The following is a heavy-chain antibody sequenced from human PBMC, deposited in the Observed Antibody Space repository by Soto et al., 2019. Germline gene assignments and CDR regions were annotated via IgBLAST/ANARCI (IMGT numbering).Heavy chain of an antibody. V-gene: IGHV4-31*03. J-gene: IGHJ5*02. CDR3: ARLSITANGGWFDP. Sequence: QVQLQESGPGLAKPSQTLSLTCTVSGGSINSGNYYWSWIRHHPGKGLEWIGYISYSGSTSYNPSLKSRVTISVDTSKNQFSLKLSSVTAADTAVYYCARLSITANGGWFDPWGQGTLVTVSS. CDR1: GGSINSGNYY. CDR2: ISYSGST. D-gene: IGHD6-6*01.